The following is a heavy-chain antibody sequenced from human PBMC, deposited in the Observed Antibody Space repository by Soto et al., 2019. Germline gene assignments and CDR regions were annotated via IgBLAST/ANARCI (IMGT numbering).Heavy chain of an antibody. Sequence: QVQLQESGPGLVKPSQTLSLTCTVSGGCISSGGYYWSWIRQQPGKGLEWIGYIYYSGSTYYNPSLMSRVTISVDTSKNQFSLKLSSVTPADTAVYYFAREGGRPSSRIWGQGTMVTVSS. V-gene: IGHV4-31*03. CDR1: GGCISSGGYY. CDR3: AREGGRPSSRI. D-gene: IGHD3-16*01. CDR2: IYYSGST. J-gene: IGHJ3*02.